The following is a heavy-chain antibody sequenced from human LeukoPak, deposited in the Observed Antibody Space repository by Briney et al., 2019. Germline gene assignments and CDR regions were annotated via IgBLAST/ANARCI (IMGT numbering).Heavy chain of an antibody. Sequence: ASVKVSCKASGYTFTSYYMHWVRQAPGQGLEWMGGFDPEDGETIYAQKFQGRVTMTEDTSTDTAYMELSSLRSEDTAVYYCATDQVGATAPHYWGQGTLVTVSS. CDR3: ATDQVGATAPHY. CDR2: FDPEDGET. V-gene: IGHV1-24*01. D-gene: IGHD1-26*01. CDR1: GYTFTSYY. J-gene: IGHJ4*02.